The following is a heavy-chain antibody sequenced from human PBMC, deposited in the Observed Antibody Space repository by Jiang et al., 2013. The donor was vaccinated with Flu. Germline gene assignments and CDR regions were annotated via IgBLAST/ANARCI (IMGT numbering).Heavy chain of an antibody. D-gene: IGHD2-2*01. Sequence: LLKPSETLSLTCAVYGGSFSGYYWSWIRQPPGKGLEWIGEINHSGSTNYNPSLKSRVTISVDTSKNQFSLKLSSVTAADTAVYYCARAGHCSSTSCYNWFDPWGQGTLVTVSS. V-gene: IGHV4-34*01. CDR1: GGSFSGYY. CDR3: ARAGHCSSTSCYNWFDP. CDR2: INHSGST. J-gene: IGHJ5*02.